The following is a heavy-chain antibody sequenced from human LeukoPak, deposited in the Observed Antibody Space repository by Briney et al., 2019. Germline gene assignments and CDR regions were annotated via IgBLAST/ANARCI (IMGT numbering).Heavy chain of an antibody. CDR3: ARATVVSPNY. Sequence: GGSLRLSCAASGFTFNSYSMNWVRQAPGKGLEWVSYIDSSSRAIYYAGSVKGRFSVSRDNAKNSLYLQMNSLRAEDTAIYYCARATVVSPNYWGQGTLVTVSS. CDR1: GFTFNSYS. V-gene: IGHV3-48*01. CDR2: IDSSSRAI. J-gene: IGHJ4*02. D-gene: IGHD4-23*01.